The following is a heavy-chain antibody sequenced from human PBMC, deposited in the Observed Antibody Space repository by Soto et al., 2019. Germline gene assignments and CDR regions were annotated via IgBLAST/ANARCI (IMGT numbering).Heavy chain of an antibody. V-gene: IGHV4-59*08. CDR3: AASVFWSGLTTVHYYRAV. CDR2: IYYSGST. J-gene: IGHJ6*03. Sequence: SETLSLTCTVSGGSISSYYWSWIRQPPGKGLEWIGYIYYSGSTNYNPSLKSRVTISVDTSKNQFSLKLSSVTAADTAVYYCAASVFWSGLTTVHYYRAVWGKGTTVPVSS. D-gene: IGHD3-3*01. CDR1: GGSISSYY.